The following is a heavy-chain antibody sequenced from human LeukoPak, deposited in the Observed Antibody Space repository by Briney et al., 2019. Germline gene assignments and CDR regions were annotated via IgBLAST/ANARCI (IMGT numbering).Heavy chain of an antibody. V-gene: IGHV4-59*01. Sequence: PSETLSLTCTVSGGSISSYYWSWIRQPPGKGLEWIGYIYYSGSTNYNPSLKSRVTISVDTSKNQFSLKRSSVTAADTAVYYCARDLGDGYNDWGQGTLVTVSS. J-gene: IGHJ4*02. CDR2: IYYSGST. D-gene: IGHD5-24*01. CDR3: ARDLGDGYND. CDR1: GGSISSYY.